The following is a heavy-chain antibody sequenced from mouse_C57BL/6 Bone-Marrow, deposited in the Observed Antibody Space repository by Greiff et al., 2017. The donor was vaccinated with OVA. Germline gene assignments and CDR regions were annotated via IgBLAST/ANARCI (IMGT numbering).Heavy chain of an antibody. Sequence: VQLKQSGAELARPGASVKLSCKASGYTFTSYGISWVKQRTGQGLEWIGEIYPRSGNTYYNEKFKGKATLTADKSSSTAYMELRSLTSEDSAVYFCARVYYGYYYFDYWGQGTTLTVSS. CDR1: GYTFTSYG. D-gene: IGHD2-2*01. CDR3: ARVYYGYYYFDY. J-gene: IGHJ2*01. V-gene: IGHV1-81*01. CDR2: IYPRSGNT.